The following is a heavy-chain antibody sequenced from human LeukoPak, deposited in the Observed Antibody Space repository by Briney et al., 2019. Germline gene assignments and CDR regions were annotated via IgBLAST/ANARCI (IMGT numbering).Heavy chain of an antibody. Sequence: GGSLRLSCAASGFTFSSYSMNWVRQAPGKGLEWVSSISSSSSYTYYADSVKGRFTISRDNAKNSLYLQMNSLRAEDTAVYYCARWYYYDSSGYYFFDYWGQGTLVTVSS. CDR1: GFTFSSYS. V-gene: IGHV3-21*01. CDR2: ISSSSSYT. J-gene: IGHJ4*02. D-gene: IGHD3-22*01. CDR3: ARWYYYDSSGYYFFDY.